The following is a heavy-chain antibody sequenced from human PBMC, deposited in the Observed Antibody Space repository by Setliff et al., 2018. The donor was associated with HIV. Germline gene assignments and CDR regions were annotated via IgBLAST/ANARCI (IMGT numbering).Heavy chain of an antibody. V-gene: IGHV3-23*01. CDR1: GFTFSNYA. Sequence: PGGSLSLSCAAFGFTFSNYAMRWVRQAPGKGLAWVSGISGSGISTYNADSVKGRFTISRDNSNNTLYLQMNSLRAEDTAVYYCAKDGWEKFVAAAGTSYFQHWGQGTLVTVSS. J-gene: IGHJ1*01. CDR3: AKDGWEKFVAAAGTSYFQH. D-gene: IGHD6-13*01. CDR2: ISGSGIST.